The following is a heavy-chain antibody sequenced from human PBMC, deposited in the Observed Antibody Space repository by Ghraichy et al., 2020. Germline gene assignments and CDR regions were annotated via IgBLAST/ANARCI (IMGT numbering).Heavy chain of an antibody. V-gene: IGHV1-69*13. CDR2: IIPIFGTA. Sequence: SVKVSCKASGGTFSSYAISWVRQAPGQGLEWMGGIIPIFGTANYAQKFQGRVTITADESTSTAYMELSSLRSEDTAVYYCARDSGRWELTRYYGMDVWGQGTTVTVSS. J-gene: IGHJ6*02. D-gene: IGHD1-26*01. CDR3: ARDSGRWELTRYYGMDV. CDR1: GGTFSSYA.